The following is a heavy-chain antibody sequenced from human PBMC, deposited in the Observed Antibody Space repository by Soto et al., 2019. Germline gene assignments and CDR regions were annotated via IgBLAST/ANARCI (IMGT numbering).Heavy chain of an antibody. Sequence: ASVKVSCMASGYSFISYGISWVRQAPGQGLEWMGWISAYNGNTNYAQKLQGRVTMTTDTSTSTAFMELRSLRSDDTAVYYCAKDAIAAPGVFDYWGQGTLVTVYS. J-gene: IGHJ4*02. CDR3: AKDAIAAPGVFDY. V-gene: IGHV1-18*01. CDR2: ISAYNGNT. CDR1: GYSFISYG. D-gene: IGHD6-13*01.